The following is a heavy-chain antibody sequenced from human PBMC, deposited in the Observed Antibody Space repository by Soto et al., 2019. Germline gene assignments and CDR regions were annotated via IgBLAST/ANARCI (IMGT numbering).Heavy chain of an antibody. CDR3: ASGYYDFYNYMDV. D-gene: IGHD3-3*01. Sequence: ASVKVSCKASGGAFSSYAISWVRLAAGQGLERMGWMNPNSGNTGYAQKFQGRVTMTRNTSISTAYMELSSLRSEFTAVYYCASGYYDFYNYMDVWGKGTTVNVSS. V-gene: IGHV1-8*02. CDR2: MNPNSGNT. J-gene: IGHJ6*03. CDR1: GGAFSSYA.